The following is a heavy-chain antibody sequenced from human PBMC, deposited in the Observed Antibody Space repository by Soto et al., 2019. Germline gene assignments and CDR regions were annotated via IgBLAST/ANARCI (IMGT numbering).Heavy chain of an antibody. V-gene: IGHV1-69*06. CDR1: GGTFSSYA. Sequence: QVQLVQSGAEVKKPGSSVKVSCKASGGTFSSYAISWVRQAPGHGLEWLGGIIPIFGTANYAQKFQGRVTITADKSTSTAYMELSSLRSEDTAVYYCARSSVEWLPVDDAFDIWGQGTMVTVSS. D-gene: IGHD3-3*01. J-gene: IGHJ3*02. CDR3: ARSSVEWLPVDDAFDI. CDR2: IIPIFGTA.